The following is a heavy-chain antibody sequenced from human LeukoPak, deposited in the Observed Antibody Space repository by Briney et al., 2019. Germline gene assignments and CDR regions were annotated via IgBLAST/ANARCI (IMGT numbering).Heavy chain of an antibody. D-gene: IGHD1-26*01. CDR1: GFTFSSYS. J-gene: IGHJ4*02. CDR3: ARERSGSYYGVPSHLDY. Sequence: PGGSLRLSCAASGFTFSSYSMNWVRQAPGKGLEWVSSISTSGIYIYYADSVKGRFTISRDNAKNSLYLQMNSLRAEDTAVYYCARERSGSYYGVPSHLDYWGQGTLVTVSS. CDR2: ISTSGIYI. V-gene: IGHV3-21*01.